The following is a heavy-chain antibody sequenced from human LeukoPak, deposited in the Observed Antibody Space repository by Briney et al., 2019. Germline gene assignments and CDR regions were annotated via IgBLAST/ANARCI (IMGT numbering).Heavy chain of an antibody. CDR2: ISGSGGST. Sequence: PGGSLRLSCAASGFTFSSYAMSWVRQAPGKGLEWVSAISGSGGSTYYADSVKGRFTISRDNSKNTLYLQMNSLRAEDTAVYYCARGPLVTTVTTFYYYGMDVWGQGTTVTVSS. V-gene: IGHV3-23*01. CDR1: GFTFSSYA. J-gene: IGHJ6*02. D-gene: IGHD4-17*01. CDR3: ARGPLVTTVTTFYYYGMDV.